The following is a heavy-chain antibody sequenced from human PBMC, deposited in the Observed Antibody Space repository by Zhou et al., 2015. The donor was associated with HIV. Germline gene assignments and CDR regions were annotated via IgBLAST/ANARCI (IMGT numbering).Heavy chain of an antibody. CDR2: IIPIFGTA. J-gene: IGHJ4*02. D-gene: IGHD5-24*01. Sequence: QVQLVQSGAEVKKPGSSVKVSCKASGGTFSSYAISWVRQAPGQGLEWMGGIIPIFGTANYAQKFQGRVTITADESTSTAYMELSSLRSEDTAVYYCASARGRDGYNFPTRYFDYWGQGTLVTVSS. CDR3: ASARGRDGYNFPTRYFDY. CDR1: GGTFSSYA. V-gene: IGHV1-69*01.